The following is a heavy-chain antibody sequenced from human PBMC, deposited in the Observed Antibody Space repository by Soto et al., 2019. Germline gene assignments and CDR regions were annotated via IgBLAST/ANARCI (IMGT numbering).Heavy chain of an antibody. Sequence: TSETLSLTCTVSGGSINNHYWSWIRQPPGNGLEWLGYVYYNGSTNYNPSLKSRVTISVDTAKNQLSLKLPSVTAADTAVYYCARQGYDILTGYRREYDYWGQGTLVTVSS. CDR1: GGSINNHY. V-gene: IGHV4-59*08. CDR2: VYYNGST. CDR3: ARQGYDILTGYRREYDY. J-gene: IGHJ4*02. D-gene: IGHD3-9*01.